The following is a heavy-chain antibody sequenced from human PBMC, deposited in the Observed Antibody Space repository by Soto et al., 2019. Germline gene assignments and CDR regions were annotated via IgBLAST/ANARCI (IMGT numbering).Heavy chain of an antibody. CDR2: IYYSGST. D-gene: IGHD4-17*01. J-gene: IGHJ4*02. CDR1: GGSISSSSYY. CDR3: ARLLRWFYYFDY. Sequence: SETLSLTCTVSGGSISSSSYYWGWIRQPPGKGLEWIGSIYYSGSTYYNPSLKSRVTISVDTSKNQFSLKLSSVTTADTTVYYFARLLRWFYYFDYWGQGTLVTVSS. V-gene: IGHV4-39*01.